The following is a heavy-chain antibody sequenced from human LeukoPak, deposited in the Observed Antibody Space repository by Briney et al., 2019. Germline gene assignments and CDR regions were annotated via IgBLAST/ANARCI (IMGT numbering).Heavy chain of an antibody. Sequence: PSETLSLTCAVSGYSISSGYYWGWIQQPPGKGLEWIGSIYHSGSTYYNPSLKSRATISVDTSKNQFSLKLSSVTAADTAVYYCARQAATPVDYWGQGTLVTVSS. CDR1: GYSISSGYY. D-gene: IGHD2-15*01. CDR2: IYHSGST. J-gene: IGHJ4*02. V-gene: IGHV4-38-2*01. CDR3: ARQAATPVDY.